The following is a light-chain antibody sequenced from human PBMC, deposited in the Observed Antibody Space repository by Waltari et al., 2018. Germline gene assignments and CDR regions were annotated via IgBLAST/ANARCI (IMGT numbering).Light chain of an antibody. CDR3: QQCYTFPYT. Sequence: DIVMTQSPEPLAVSLGERATLNCKSSQSVLSSSNNKNHLGWYQQKPGQPPKLLISWASTRESVVPDRFSGSGSGTDFTLTISSLQAEDVAVYYCQQCYTFPYTFGQGTKLEIK. V-gene: IGKV4-1*01. CDR1: QSVLSSSNNKNH. CDR2: WAS. J-gene: IGKJ2*01.